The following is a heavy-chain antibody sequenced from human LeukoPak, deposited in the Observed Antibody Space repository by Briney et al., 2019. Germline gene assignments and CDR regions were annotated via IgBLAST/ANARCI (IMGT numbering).Heavy chain of an antibody. Sequence: GGSLRPSCAASGFTFSNYGMHWVRQAPGKGLEWVAFIRSDESNKYYADSVKGRFTISRDDSKGTLYLQMNSLRAEDTAVYYCARDRRSSGWLMDYYCYGMDVWGQGTTVTVSS. D-gene: IGHD6-19*01. V-gene: IGHV3-30*02. CDR2: IRSDESNK. CDR3: ARDRRSSGWLMDYYCYGMDV. J-gene: IGHJ6*02. CDR1: GFTFSNYG.